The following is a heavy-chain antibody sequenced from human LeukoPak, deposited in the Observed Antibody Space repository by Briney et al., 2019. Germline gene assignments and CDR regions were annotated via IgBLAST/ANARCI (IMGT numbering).Heavy chain of an antibody. V-gene: IGHV4-61*02. D-gene: IGHD5-18*01. J-gene: IGHJ4*02. CDR2: VYISGST. CDR3: ARVDGDTAMVFDY. CDR1: GGSISSGTYY. Sequence: PSQTLSLTCTVSGGSISSGTYYWSWIRQPAGKGLEWIGRVYISGSTNYNPSLKSRVTISVDTSKSQFSLKLSSVTAADTAVYYCARVDGDTAMVFDYWGQGTLVTVSS.